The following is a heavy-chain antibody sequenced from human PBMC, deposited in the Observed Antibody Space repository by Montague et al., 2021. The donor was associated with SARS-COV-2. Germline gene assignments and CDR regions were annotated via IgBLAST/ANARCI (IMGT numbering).Heavy chain of an antibody. J-gene: IGHJ4*02. Sequence: SETLSLTCSVSGYSISSGYYWGWIRQPPGKGLEWVGCISYIGKTYYSPSLKSRLTISLDSSKNQFSLQARSVTAADTAVYYCVRVLDSRVRDYWGQGTLVTGPS. CDR1: GYSISSGYY. CDR3: VRVLDSRVRDY. D-gene: IGHD3/OR15-3a*01. CDR2: ISYIGKT. V-gene: IGHV4-38-2*02.